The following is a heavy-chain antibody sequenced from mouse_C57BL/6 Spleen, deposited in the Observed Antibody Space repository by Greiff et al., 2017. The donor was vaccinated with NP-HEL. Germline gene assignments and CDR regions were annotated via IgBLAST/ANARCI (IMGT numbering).Heavy chain of an antibody. CDR1: GFTFSDYY. D-gene: IGHD1-1*01. V-gene: IGHV5-12*01. CDR3: ARPGITTVVYWYFDV. CDR2: ISNGGGST. J-gene: IGHJ1*03. Sequence: VESGGGLVQPGGSLKLSCAASGFTFSDYYMYWVRQTPEKRLEWVAYISNGGGSTYYPDTVKGRFTISRDNAKNTLYLQMSRLKSEDTAMYYCARPGITTVVYWYFDVWGTGTTVTVSS.